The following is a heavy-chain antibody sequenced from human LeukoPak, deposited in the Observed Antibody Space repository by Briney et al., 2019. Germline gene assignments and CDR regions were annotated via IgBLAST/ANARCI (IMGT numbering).Heavy chain of an antibody. Sequence: GGSLRLSCAASGFTFSSYSMMWVRQAPGKGLEWVSYISSSSTTIHYADSVKGRFTISRDNAKNSVYLQMNSLRAEDTAVYYCARDLYRIVVVPHYFDYWGQGTLVIVSS. V-gene: IGHV3-48*01. CDR2: ISSSSTTI. CDR3: ARDLYRIVVVPHYFDY. D-gene: IGHD3-22*01. J-gene: IGHJ4*02. CDR1: GFTFSSYS.